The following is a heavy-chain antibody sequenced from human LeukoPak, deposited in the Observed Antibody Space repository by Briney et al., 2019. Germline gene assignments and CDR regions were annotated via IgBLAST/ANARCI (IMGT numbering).Heavy chain of an antibody. CDR2: ISSSSTI. V-gene: IGHV3-48*04. CDR1: GFTFSSYS. J-gene: IGHJ4*02. CDR3: ARQRRYCSGDNCYQRTFDY. D-gene: IGHD2-15*01. Sequence: GGSLRPSCAASGFTFSSYSMNWVRQAPGKGLEWVSYISSSSTIYYADSVKGRFTISRDNAKNSLYLQMNSLRAEDTAVYYCARQRRYCSGDNCYQRTFDYWGQGTLVTVSS.